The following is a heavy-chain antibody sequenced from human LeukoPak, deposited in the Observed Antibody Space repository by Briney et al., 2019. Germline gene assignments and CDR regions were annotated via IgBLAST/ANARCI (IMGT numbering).Heavy chain of an antibody. V-gene: IGHV3-23*01. D-gene: IGHD3-10*01. CDR1: GFIFSTYA. Sequence: GGSLRLSCAASGFIFSTYAMSWVRQAPGRGLEWVSTASGSARRTYYADSVKGRFTISRDNSKNTLYLQMNSLRAEDTALYYCARSGSYGSGSYENLFDTWGQGTLVTVSS. CDR3: ARSGSYGSGSYENLFDT. CDR2: ASGSARRT. J-gene: IGHJ5*02.